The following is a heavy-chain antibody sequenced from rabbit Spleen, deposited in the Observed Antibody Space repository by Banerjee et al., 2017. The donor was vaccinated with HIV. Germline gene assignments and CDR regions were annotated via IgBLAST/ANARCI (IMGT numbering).Heavy chain of an antibody. Sequence: QSLEESGGGLVKPEGSLKLSCKASGFSFSNKAVMCWVRQAPGKGLEWIACINAVTGKAVYANWAKGRFTFSKTSSTTVTLQMTSLTAADTATYFCARDSGTSFSSYGMDLWGPGTLVTVS. J-gene: IGHJ6*01. D-gene: IGHD8-1*01. CDR3: ARDSGTSFSSYGMDL. CDR2: INAVTGKA. CDR1: GFSFSNKAV. V-gene: IGHV1S40*01.